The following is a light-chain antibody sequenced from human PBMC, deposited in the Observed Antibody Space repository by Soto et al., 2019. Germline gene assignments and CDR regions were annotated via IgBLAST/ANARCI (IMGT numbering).Light chain of an antibody. J-gene: IGLJ2*01. V-gene: IGLV4-69*01. CDR3: QTWGTGINVV. CDR1: SGHSSYA. Sequence: QSVLTQSPSASASLGASVKLTCSLSSGHSSYAIAWYQQQPEKGPRCLMKLNGDGSHSKGDGIPDRFSGSSSGAERYLTISSLQSEDEADYYCQTWGTGINVVFGGGTKLTVL. CDR2: LNGDGSH.